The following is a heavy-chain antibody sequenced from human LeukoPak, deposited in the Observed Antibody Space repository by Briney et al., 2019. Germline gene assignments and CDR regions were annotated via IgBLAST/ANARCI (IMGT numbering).Heavy chain of an antibody. CDR2: IYYSGST. D-gene: IGHD3-10*01. CDR3: ARVPSSGPLYYYYGMDV. Sequence: SETLSLTCTVSSGSISSYYWSWIRQPPGKGLEWIGYIYYSGSTNYNPSLKSRVTISVDTSKNQFSLKLSSVTAADTTVYYCARVPSSGPLYYYYGMDVWGQGTTVTVSS. J-gene: IGHJ6*02. V-gene: IGHV4-59*08. CDR1: SGSISSYY.